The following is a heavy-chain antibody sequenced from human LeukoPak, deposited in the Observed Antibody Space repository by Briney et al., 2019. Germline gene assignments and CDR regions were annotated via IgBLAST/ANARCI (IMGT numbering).Heavy chain of an antibody. J-gene: IGHJ4*02. V-gene: IGHV4-34*01. D-gene: IGHD6-19*01. CDR2: INHSGYT. CDR1: GVPFSNYY. CDR3: TGAVAGHPD. Sequence: PSETLSLTCAVSGVPFSNYYWRWVRQSPRQGLEWIGEINHSGYTNYNPSPKSRVTMSIDTSKNQFSLILTSVTAADEGVYYCTGAVAGHPDWGQGTLVTVPS.